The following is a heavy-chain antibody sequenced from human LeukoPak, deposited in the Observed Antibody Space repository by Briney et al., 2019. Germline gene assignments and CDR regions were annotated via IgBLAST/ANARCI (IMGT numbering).Heavy chain of an antibody. CDR2: IWYDGSNK. D-gene: IGHD5-18*01. V-gene: IGHV3-33*06. CDR1: GFTFSSYG. CDR3: AKEVTAMAYYYYYMDV. Sequence: GRSLRLSCAASGFTFSSYGMHWVRQAPGKGLEWVAVIWYDGSNKCYADSVKGRFTISRDNSKNTLYLQMNSLRAEDTAVYYCAKEVTAMAYYYYYMDVWGKGTTVTVSS. J-gene: IGHJ6*03.